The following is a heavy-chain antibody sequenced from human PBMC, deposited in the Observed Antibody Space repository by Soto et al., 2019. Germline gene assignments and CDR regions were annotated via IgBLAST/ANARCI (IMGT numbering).Heavy chain of an antibody. CDR1: GASTVSHYH. CDR2: IFNSGTT. D-gene: IGHD1-26*01. Sequence: QVQLQESGPGLVKPSQTLSLTCSVSGASTVSHYHWTWIRQPPGKGLEWMGYIFNSGTTFYNPSLTSRLSISMDTFGNHFSLELRSVTAADTAVYYCALALGPTTGLDYWGQGTLVTVSS. J-gene: IGHJ4*02. V-gene: IGHV4-31*02. CDR3: ALALGPTTGLDY.